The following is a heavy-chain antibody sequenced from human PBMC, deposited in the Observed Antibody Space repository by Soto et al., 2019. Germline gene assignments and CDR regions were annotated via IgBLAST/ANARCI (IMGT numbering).Heavy chain of an antibody. CDR3: ASRSSGWYFDY. V-gene: IGHV3-23*01. CDR2: ISGSGGST. J-gene: IGHJ4*02. Sequence: EVQLLESGGGLVQPGGSLRLSCAASGFSFSSYAMNWVRQAPGKGLEWVSVISGSGGSTYYADSVKGRFTISRDNSKTPLYLQMISWRAEGTAVYYCASRSSGWYFDYWGQGSLVTVSS. CDR1: GFSFSSYA. D-gene: IGHD6-19*01.